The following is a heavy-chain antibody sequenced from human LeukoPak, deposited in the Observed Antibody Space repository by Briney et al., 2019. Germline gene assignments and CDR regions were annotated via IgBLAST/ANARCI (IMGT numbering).Heavy chain of an antibody. D-gene: IGHD6-13*01. Sequence: SETLSLTCTVSGGSISSYYWSWIRQPPGKGLEWIGEINHSGSTNYNPSLKSRVTISVDTSKNQFSLKQSSVTAADTAVYYCAGSIAAAGKIDYWGQGTLVTVSS. CDR1: GGSISSYY. J-gene: IGHJ4*02. CDR3: AGSIAAAGKIDY. V-gene: IGHV4-34*01. CDR2: INHSGST.